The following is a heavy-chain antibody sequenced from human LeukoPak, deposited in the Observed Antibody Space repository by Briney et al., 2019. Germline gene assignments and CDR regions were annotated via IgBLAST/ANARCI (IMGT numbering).Heavy chain of an antibody. D-gene: IGHD3-22*01. J-gene: IGHJ4*02. CDR1: GFTFSSNY. V-gene: IGHV3-53*01. Sequence: GGSLRLSCAASGFTFSSNYMSWVRQAPGEGLEWVSVIYSGGSTYYADSVKGRFTISRDNSKNTLYLQMNSLRAEDTAVYYCARDPLDYYDSSGYYSDWGQGTLVTVSS. CDR3: ARDPLDYYDSSGYYSD. CDR2: IYSGGST.